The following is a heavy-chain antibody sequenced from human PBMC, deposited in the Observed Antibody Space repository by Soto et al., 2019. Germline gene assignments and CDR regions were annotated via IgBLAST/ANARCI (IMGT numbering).Heavy chain of an antibody. CDR3: AKDRPTSGIAVALWDY. J-gene: IGHJ4*02. CDR2: ISGSGGST. D-gene: IGHD6-19*01. V-gene: IGHV3-23*01. Sequence: GGSLRLSCAPSGFTFSSYAMRWVRQAPGKGLEWVSAISGSGGSTYYADSVKGRFTISRDNSKNTLYLQMNSLRAEDTAVYYCAKDRPTSGIAVALWDYWVQGTRVTVSS. CDR1: GFTFSSYA.